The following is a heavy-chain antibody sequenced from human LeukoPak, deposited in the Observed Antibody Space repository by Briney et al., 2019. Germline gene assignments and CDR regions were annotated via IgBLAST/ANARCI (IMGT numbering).Heavy chain of an antibody. V-gene: IGHV3-30-3*01. J-gene: IGHJ4*02. CDR1: GFTFSSYA. CDR2: ISYDGSDE. Sequence: PGGSLRLSCAASGFTFSSYAMHWVRQAPGKRLEWVAVISYDGSDEFYADSVKGRFTISRDNSKNTLYLQMNSLRAEDTAVYYCARRGWLRPLYYFDYWGQGTLVTVSS. D-gene: IGHD5-12*01. CDR3: ARRGWLRPLYYFDY.